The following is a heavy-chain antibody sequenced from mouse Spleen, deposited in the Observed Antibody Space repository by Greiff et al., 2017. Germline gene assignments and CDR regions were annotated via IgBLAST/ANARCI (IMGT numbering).Heavy chain of an antibody. CDR1: GYAFSSSW. Sequence: QVQLQQSGPELVKPGASVKISCKASGYAFSSSWMNWVKQRPGKGLEWIGRIYPGDGDTNYNGKFKGKATLTADKSSSTAYMQLSSLTSEDSAVYFCARDSSGYEGLAYWGQGTLVTVSA. V-gene: IGHV1-82*01. J-gene: IGHJ3*01. CDR2: IYPGDGDT. D-gene: IGHD3-2*01. CDR3: ARDSSGYEGLAY.